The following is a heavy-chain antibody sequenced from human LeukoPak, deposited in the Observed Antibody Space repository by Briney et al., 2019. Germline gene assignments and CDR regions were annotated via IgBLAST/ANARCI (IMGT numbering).Heavy chain of an antibody. CDR3: VVTGATTSFDY. CDR2: INHGSGGT. D-gene: IGHD1-26*01. V-gene: IGHV1-2*02. CDR1: VYAFTVYY. Sequence: ASVKFSCKASVYAFTVYYMHWVPHAPGQGQGWMGWINHGSGGTNYAQKFQGRVTITRDTSISTAYMELSRLRSSDTAVYYCVVTGATTSFDYWGQGTLVTVSS. J-gene: IGHJ4*02.